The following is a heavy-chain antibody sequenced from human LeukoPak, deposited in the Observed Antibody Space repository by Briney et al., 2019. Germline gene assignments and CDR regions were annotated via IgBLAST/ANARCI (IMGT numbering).Heavy chain of an antibody. CDR2: IYTSGST. CDR3: ASLSSLYYFAY. V-gene: IGHV4-4*09. CDR1: GSSISSYY. Sequence: PSDTLSLTCTVAGSSISSYYWSWIRQPPGKVLELIGYIYTSGSTNYNPSLKSRVTISVDTSKNQFSLQLSSVTASDTAVDYCASLSSLYYFAYWGQGTLVTVYS. J-gene: IGHJ4*02. D-gene: IGHD5/OR15-5a*01.